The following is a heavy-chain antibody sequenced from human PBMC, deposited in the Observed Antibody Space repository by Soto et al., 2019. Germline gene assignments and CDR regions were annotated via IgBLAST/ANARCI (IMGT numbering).Heavy chain of an antibody. D-gene: IGHD2-15*01. CDR2: IHHSGST. CDR3: ASPGYCSDGTCYPDY. CDR1: GGCLSGSY. Sequence: SETLSLTCAVYGGCLSGSYWSWIRQPPGTGLEWIGEIHHSGSTYYNPSLKSRVTLSVDTSKNQFSLKLNSVTAADTAVYYCASPGYCSDGTCYPDYWGQGTLVTVSS. J-gene: IGHJ4*02. V-gene: IGHV4-34*01.